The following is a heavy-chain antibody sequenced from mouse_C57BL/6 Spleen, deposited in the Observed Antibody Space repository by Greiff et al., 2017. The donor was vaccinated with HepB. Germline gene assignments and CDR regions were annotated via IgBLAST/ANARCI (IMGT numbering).Heavy chain of an antibody. J-gene: IGHJ2*01. Sequence: EVQLQQSGPELVKPGASVKMTCKASGYTFTDYNMHWVKQSHGKSLEWIGYINPNNGGTSYNQKFKGKATLTVNKSSSTAYMELRSLTSEDSAVYYGARWTVVPYFDYWGQGTTLTVSS. CDR2: INPNNGGT. CDR3: ARWTVVPYFDY. V-gene: IGHV1-22*01. D-gene: IGHD1-1*01. CDR1: GYTFTDYN.